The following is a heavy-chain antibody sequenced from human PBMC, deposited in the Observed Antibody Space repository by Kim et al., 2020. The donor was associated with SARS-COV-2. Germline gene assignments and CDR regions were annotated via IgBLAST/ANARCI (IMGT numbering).Heavy chain of an antibody. CDR2: ISSTSTYK. J-gene: IGHJ4*02. Sequence: GGSLRLSCAASGFTFSRYSMNWVRQAPGKGLEWVSSISSTSTYKYFADSVRGRFTISRDNAKNSVYLQMNGLRADDTALYYCTRVGREDYGDYPTWRKFDYWGQGTLVTVSS. D-gene: IGHD4-17*01. CDR3: TRVGREDYGDYPTWRKFDY. V-gene: IGHV3-21*01. CDR1: GFTFSRYS.